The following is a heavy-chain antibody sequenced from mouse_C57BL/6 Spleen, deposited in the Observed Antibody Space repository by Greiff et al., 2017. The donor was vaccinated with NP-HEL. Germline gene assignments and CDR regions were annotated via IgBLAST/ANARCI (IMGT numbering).Heavy chain of an antibody. CDR2: ISSGGDYI. J-gene: IGHJ3*01. Sequence: EVQGVESGEGLVKPGGSLKLSCAASGFTFSSYAMSWVRQTPEKRLEWVAYISSGGDYIYYADTVKGRFTISRDNARNTLYLQMSSLKSEDTAMYYCTKDSNYSFAYWGQGTLVTVSA. D-gene: IGHD2-5*01. CDR1: GFTFSSYA. V-gene: IGHV5-9-1*02. CDR3: TKDSNYSFAY.